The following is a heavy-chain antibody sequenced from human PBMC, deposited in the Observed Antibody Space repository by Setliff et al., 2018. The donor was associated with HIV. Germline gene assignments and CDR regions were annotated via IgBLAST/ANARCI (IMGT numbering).Heavy chain of an antibody. Sequence: GASVKVSCKASGYTFSNYAVNWVRQAPGQGLEWMGYINTNSGNPTYAQGFTGRFVFSLDTSVSTAYLQISSLKAEDTAIYYCARGGTHYDFWSGYRLGYVDLWGRGALVTVSS. CDR2: INTNSGNP. CDR1: GYTFSNYA. D-gene: IGHD3-3*01. CDR3: ARGGTHYDFWSGYRLGYVDL. J-gene: IGHJ2*01. V-gene: IGHV7-4-1*02.